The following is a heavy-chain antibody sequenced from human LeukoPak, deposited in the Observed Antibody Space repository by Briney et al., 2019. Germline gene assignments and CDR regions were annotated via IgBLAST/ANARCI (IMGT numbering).Heavy chain of an antibody. CDR3: ARFTIVATIGFDY. V-gene: IGHV4-34*01. D-gene: IGHD5-12*01. CDR2: INHSGST. J-gene: IGHJ4*02. CDR1: GGSFSNYY. Sequence: SETLSLTCAVYGGSFSNYYWSWIRQSPGKGLEWIGEINHSGSTNYNPSLKSRVTISVDTSKNQFSLKLSSVTAADTAVYYCARFTIVATIGFDYWGQGTLVTVSS.